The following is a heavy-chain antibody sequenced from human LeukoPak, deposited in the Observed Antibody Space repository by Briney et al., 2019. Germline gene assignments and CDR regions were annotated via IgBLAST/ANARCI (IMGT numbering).Heavy chain of an antibody. V-gene: IGHV1-2*02. D-gene: IGHD6-13*01. CDR2: INPNNGGT. J-gene: IGHJ3*02. CDR3: ARVSIAAAGEAFDI. CDR1: GYTFTSYY. Sequence: GASVKVSCKASGYTFTSYYMHWVRQAPGQGLEWMGWINPNNGGTNYAQKFQGRVTMTRDTSISTAYMELSRLRSDDTAVYYCARVSIAAAGEAFDIWGQGTMVTVSS.